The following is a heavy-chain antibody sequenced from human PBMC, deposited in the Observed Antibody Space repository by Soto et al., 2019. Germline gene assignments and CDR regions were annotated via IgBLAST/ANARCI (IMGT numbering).Heavy chain of an antibody. D-gene: IGHD5-12*01. J-gene: IGHJ6*02. CDR2: TYHSGST. CDR3: ARGASYYYYGMDV. V-gene: IGHV4-34*01. Sequence: SETLSLTCAVYGGSFSGYYWSWIRQPPGKGLEWIGETYHSGSTYYNPSLKSRVTISVDTSKNQFSLKLSSVTAADTAVYYCARGASYYYYGMDVWGQGTTVTVSS. CDR1: GGSFSGYY.